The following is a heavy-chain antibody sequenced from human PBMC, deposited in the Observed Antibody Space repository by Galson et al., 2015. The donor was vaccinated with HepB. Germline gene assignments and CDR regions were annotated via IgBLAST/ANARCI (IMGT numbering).Heavy chain of an antibody. CDR3: ARDYDDYVRWFDP. CDR2: ITPIVGIT. CDR1: GGTFSNYA. D-gene: IGHD4-17*01. J-gene: IGHJ5*01. V-gene: IGHV1-69*04. Sequence: SVKVSCKASGGTFSNYAISWVRQAPGQGLEWMGRITPIVGITHYTQKFQGRITMTADRSTSTAYMELSSLRSEGTAVYYCARDYDDYVRWFDPWGQGTLVTVSS.